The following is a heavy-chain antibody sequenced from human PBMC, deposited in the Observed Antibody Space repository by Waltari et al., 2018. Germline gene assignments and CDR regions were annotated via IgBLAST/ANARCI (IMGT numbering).Heavy chain of an antibody. CDR2: TIPIFGTA. V-gene: IGHV1-69*13. CDR3: ARDMCRVGGSCYRLVGEYFDY. J-gene: IGHJ4*02. D-gene: IGHD2-15*01. Sequence: QVQLVQSRAEVKKPGSSWKVSCKASGGTFSSYAISWVRKAPGQGLDWMGGTIPIFGTANYAQKFQGRVTITADESTSTAYMELSSLRSEDTAVYYCARDMCRVGGSCYRLVGEYFDYWGQGTLVTVSS. CDR1: GGTFSSYA.